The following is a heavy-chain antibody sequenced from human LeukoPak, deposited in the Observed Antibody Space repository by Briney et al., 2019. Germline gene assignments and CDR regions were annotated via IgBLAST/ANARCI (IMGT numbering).Heavy chain of an antibody. D-gene: IGHD3-10*01. Sequence: PSETLSLTCTVSGGSISSSSYYWGWTRQPPGKGLEWIGSIYYSGSTYYNPSLKSRVTISVDTSKNQFPLKLSSVTAADTAVYYCARKYGSGTDFDYWGQGTLVTVSS. J-gene: IGHJ4*02. CDR1: GGSISSSSYY. V-gene: IGHV4-39*01. CDR2: IYYSGST. CDR3: ARKYGSGTDFDY.